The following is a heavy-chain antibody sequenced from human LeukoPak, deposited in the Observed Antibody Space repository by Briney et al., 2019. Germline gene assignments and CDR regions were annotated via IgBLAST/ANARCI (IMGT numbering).Heavy chain of an antibody. CDR3: AKDYCGGDCYLFAGIEY. Sequence: PGGSLRLSCAASGFTFDDYTMHWVRQAPGKGLEWVSLISWDGGSTYYADSVKGRFTISRDNSKNSLYLQMNSLRTEDTALYYCAKDYCGGDCYLFAGIEYWGQGTLVTVSS. D-gene: IGHD2-21*02. CDR1: GFTFDDYT. J-gene: IGHJ4*02. V-gene: IGHV3-43*01. CDR2: ISWDGGST.